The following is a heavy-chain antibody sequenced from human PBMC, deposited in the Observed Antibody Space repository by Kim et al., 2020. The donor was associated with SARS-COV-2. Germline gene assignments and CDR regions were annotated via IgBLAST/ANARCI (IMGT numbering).Heavy chain of an antibody. CDR1: GFTFDDYA. D-gene: IGHD3-9*01. J-gene: IGHJ6*02. CDR2: ISWDGGST. CDR3: AKDITSGPTGLTGEEYYYGMDV. V-gene: IGHV3-43D*03. Sequence: GGSLRLSCAASGFTFDDYAMHWVRQAPGKGLEWVSLISWDGGSTYYADSVKGRFTISRDNSKNSLYLQMNSLRAEDTALYYCAKDITSGPTGLTGEEYYYGMDVWGQGTTVTVSS.